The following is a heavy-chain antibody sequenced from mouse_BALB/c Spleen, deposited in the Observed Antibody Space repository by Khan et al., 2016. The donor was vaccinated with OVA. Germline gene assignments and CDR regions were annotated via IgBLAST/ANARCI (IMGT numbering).Heavy chain of an antibody. CDR1: GFTFSSYS. J-gene: IGHJ3*01. D-gene: IGHD4-1*01. V-gene: IGHV5-6*01. Sequence: EVMLVESGGDLVKPGGSLKLSCAASGFTFSSYSMSWVRQTPDKRLEWVASISSGGDYTYYPDIVKGRFTISRDNAKNTLYLQMSSLKSEDTAMYYWASHLTGSFAYWGQGTLVTVSA. CDR3: ASHLTGSFAY. CDR2: ISSGGDYT.